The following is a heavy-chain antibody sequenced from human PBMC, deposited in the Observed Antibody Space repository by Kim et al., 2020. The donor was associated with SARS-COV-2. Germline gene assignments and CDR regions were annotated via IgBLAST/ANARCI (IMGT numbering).Heavy chain of an antibody. Sequence: GGYLRLSCAASGFTFSSYSMNWVRQAPGKGLEWVSYISSSSTIYYADSVKGRFTISRDNAKNSLYLQMNSLRDEDTAVYYCARGASSSWFWQPHYWGQGT. V-gene: IGHV3-48*02. CDR3: ARGASSSWFWQPHY. J-gene: IGHJ4*02. CDR1: GFTFSSYS. D-gene: IGHD6-13*01. CDR2: ISSSSTI.